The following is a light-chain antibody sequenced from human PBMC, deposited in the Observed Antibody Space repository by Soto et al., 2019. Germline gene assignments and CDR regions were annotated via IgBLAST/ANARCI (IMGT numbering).Light chain of an antibody. Sequence: QSALTQPASVSGSPGQSITISCTGTSSDVGNYIFVSWYQQHPGKAPKLVIYEVTKRPSGVSDRFSGSKSGNTASLTISGLQAEDEAEYFCCSYAGTSTGVFGGGTKLTVL. CDR2: EVT. CDR3: CSYAGTSTGV. CDR1: SSDVGNYIF. J-gene: IGLJ3*02. V-gene: IGLV2-23*02.